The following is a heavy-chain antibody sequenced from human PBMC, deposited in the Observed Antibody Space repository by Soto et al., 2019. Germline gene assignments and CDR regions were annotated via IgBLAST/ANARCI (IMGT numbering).Heavy chain of an antibody. CDR3: AASYDSSGYYLSVFDY. Sequence: SETLSLTCTVSGGSISSSSYYWGWIRQPPGKGLEWIGSIYYSGSTYYNPSLKSRVTISVDTSKNQFSLKLSSVTAADTAVYYCAASYDSSGYYLSVFDYWGQGTLVTVSS. D-gene: IGHD3-22*01. V-gene: IGHV4-39*01. J-gene: IGHJ4*02. CDR1: GGSISSSSYY. CDR2: IYYSGST.